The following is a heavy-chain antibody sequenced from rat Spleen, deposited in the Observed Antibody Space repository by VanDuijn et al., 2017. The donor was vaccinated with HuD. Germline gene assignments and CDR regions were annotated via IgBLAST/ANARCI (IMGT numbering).Heavy chain of an antibody. D-gene: IGHD1-1*01. CDR1: GFIFKDYW. CDR2: ITNGGGRL. Sequence: EVQLVESGGGLVQPGRSLKLSCVASGFIFKDYWMTWIRQAPGKGLEWVASITNGGGRLYYSDSVKGRFNISRENAKSTLYLQMNSLRSEDTAMYYCSRTTTVAPFDYWGQGVMVTVSS. V-gene: IGHV5-31*01. J-gene: IGHJ2*01. CDR3: SRTTTVAPFDY.